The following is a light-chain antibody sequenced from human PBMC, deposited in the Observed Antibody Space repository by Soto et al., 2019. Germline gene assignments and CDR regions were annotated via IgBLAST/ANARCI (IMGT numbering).Light chain of an antibody. J-gene: IGLJ1*01. Sequence: QSVLTQPPSASGSPGQSVTISCTGTSSDVGAYNYVSWYQQLPGKAPKLIIYEVSKRPSGVPDRFSGSKSGNTASLTISGLQAEDEADYYCTAYAGTLSFFFVFGTGTKLTVL. V-gene: IGLV2-8*01. CDR2: EVS. CDR3: TAYAGTLSFFFV. CDR1: SSDVGAYNY.